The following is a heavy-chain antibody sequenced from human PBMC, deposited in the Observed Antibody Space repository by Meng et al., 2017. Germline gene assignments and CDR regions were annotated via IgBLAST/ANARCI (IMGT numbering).Heavy chain of an antibody. CDR1: GYTFTSYY. CDR3: AREGHSSGWPGVDV. V-gene: IGHV1-46*01. CDR2: INPSGGST. Sequence: ASVKVSCKASGYTFTSYYMHWVRQAPGQGLEWMGIINPSGGSTSYAQKFQGRVTMTRDTSISTAYMELSRLRSDDTAVYYCAREGHSSGWPGVDVWGQGTTVTVSS. D-gene: IGHD6-19*01. J-gene: IGHJ6*02.